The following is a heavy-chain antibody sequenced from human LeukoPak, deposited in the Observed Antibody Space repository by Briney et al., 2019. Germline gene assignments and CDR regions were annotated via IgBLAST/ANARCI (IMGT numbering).Heavy chain of an antibody. V-gene: IGHV4-34*01. Sequence: SETLSLTCAVYGGSFSGYYWSWIRQPPGKGLEWIGEINHSGSTNYNPSLKSRVTISVDTSKNQFSLKLSSVTAADTAVYYCARGRIFWSRQYNWFDPRGQGTLVTVSS. CDR2: INHSGST. D-gene: IGHD3-3*01. J-gene: IGHJ5*02. CDR1: GGSFSGYY. CDR3: ARGRIFWSRQYNWFDP.